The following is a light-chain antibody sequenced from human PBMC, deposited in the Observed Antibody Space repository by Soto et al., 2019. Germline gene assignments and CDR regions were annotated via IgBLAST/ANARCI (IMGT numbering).Light chain of an antibody. CDR1: SSDVGSYNL. CDR3: CSYAGSSTFLDV. J-gene: IGLJ1*01. Sequence: QSVLTQPASVSGSPGQSITISCTGTSSDVGSYNLVSWYQQQPGKAPKLMIYEGSKRPSGVSNRFSGSKSGNTASLTIAGLQAEDAADYYCCSYAGSSTFLDVFGTGTKVTVL. CDR2: EGS. V-gene: IGLV2-23*01.